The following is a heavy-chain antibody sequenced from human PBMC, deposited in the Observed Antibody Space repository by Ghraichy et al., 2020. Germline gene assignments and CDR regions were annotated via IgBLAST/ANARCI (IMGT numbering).Heavy chain of an antibody. CDR3: AHKSYIRSSPFNFDS. V-gene: IGHV2-5*01. D-gene: IGHD3-3*02. J-gene: IGHJ4*02. CDR1: GFSLSTGGVG. Sequence: PTLVKPTETLTLTCTFSGFSLSTGGVGVGWIRQPPGKALEWLALIHWNDDERYSPSLKSRLTISKDTSKNQVVLTMTNMDPVDTATYYCAHKSYIRSSPFNFDSWGQGTLVIVSS. CDR2: IHWNDDE.